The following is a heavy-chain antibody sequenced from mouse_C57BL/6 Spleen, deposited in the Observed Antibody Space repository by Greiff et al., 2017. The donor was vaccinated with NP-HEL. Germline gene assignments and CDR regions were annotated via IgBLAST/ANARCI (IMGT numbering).Heavy chain of an antibody. CDR2: IYPGSGST. D-gene: IGHD1-1*01. J-gene: IGHJ1*03. CDR1: GYTFTSYW. CDR3: ARGGYGSSYGYWYFDV. Sequence: VQLQQSGAELVKPGASVKMSCKASGYTFTSYWITWVKQRPGQGLEWIGDIYPGSGSTNYNEKFKSKATLTVDTSSSTAYMQLSSLTSEDSAVYDCARGGYGSSYGYWYFDVWGTGTTVTVSS. V-gene: IGHV1-55*01.